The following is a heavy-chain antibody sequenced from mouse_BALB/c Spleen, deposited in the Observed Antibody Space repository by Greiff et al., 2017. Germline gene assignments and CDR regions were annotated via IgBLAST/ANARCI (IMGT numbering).Heavy chain of an antibody. D-gene: IGHD2-14*01. J-gene: IGHJ2*01. CDR2: ISSGGSYT. Sequence: DVMLVESGGGLVKPGGSLKLSCAASGFTFSSYAMSWVRQSPEKRLEWVAEISSGGSYTYYPDTVTGRFTISRDNAKNTLYLEMSSLRSEDTAMYYCAREVRRGLDYWGQGTTLTVSS. V-gene: IGHV5-9-4*01. CDR1: GFTFSSYA. CDR3: AREVRRGLDY.